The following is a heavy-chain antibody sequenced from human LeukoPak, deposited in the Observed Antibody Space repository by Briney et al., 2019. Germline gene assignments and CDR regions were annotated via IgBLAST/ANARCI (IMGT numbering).Heavy chain of an antibody. CDR2: INPSGGST. CDR3: ARDGPRAAYGMDV. Sequence: ASVKVSCKASGYTFTSYYMHWVRQAPGQGLEWMGIINPSGGSTNYAQKFQGRVTMTRDTSISTAYMELSRLRSDDTAVYYCARDGPRAAYGMDVWGQGTTVTVSS. V-gene: IGHV1-2*02. CDR1: GYTFTSYY. J-gene: IGHJ6*02.